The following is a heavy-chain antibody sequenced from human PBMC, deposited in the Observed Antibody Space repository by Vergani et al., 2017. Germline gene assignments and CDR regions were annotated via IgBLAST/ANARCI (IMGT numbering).Heavy chain of an antibody. V-gene: IGHV3-11*01. CDR3: ARDIKFAESWDRGMDV. J-gene: IGHJ6*04. Sequence: QEQLVESGGGLVKPGGSLRLSCAVSGFTFSDFQMAWIRQAPGKGLKWISSISSSAYDMYYEDSVKGRFTISRYNAKNTLYLQMNSLRAEDTGIYYCARDIKFAESWDRGMDVWGKGATVTVSS. CDR2: ISSSAYDM. CDR1: GFTFSDFQ. D-gene: IGHD3-10*01.